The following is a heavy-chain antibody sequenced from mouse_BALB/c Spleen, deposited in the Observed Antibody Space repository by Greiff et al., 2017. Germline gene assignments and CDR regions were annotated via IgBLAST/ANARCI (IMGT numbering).Heavy chain of an antibody. D-gene: IGHD3-1*01. CDR1: GFTFSSFG. J-gene: IGHJ1*01. CDR2: ISSGSSTI. CDR3: ASSGLYWYFDV. Sequence: EVQVVESGGGLVQPGGSRKLSCAASGFTFSSFGMHWVRQAPEKGLEWVAYISSGSSTIYYADTVKGRFTISRDNPKNTLFLQMTSLRSEDTAMYYCASSGLYWYFDVWGAGTTVTVSS. V-gene: IGHV5-17*02.